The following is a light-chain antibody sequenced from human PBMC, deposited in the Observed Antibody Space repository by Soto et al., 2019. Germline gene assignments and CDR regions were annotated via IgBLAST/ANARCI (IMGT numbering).Light chain of an antibody. V-gene: IGLV2-14*01. J-gene: IGLJ1*01. CDR1: NSDVGAYRF. Sequence: QSALTQPASVSGSPGQSITISCTGTNSDVGAYRFVFWYQQHPGKAPKLMIYGVSHRPSGVSDRFSGSKSGNTASLTISGLQAEDEADYYCTSYTSTSHYVFGTGTKLTVL. CDR2: GVS. CDR3: TSYTSTSHYV.